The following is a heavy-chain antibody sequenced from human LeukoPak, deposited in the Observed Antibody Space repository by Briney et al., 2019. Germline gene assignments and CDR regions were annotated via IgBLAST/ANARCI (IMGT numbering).Heavy chain of an antibody. CDR3: ATTGGLYAFDI. CDR2: VNHSGST. D-gene: IGHD1-1*01. J-gene: IGHJ3*02. Sequence: SETLSLTCTVSGGSISRYYWSWNRQPPGKGLEWIGEVNHSGSTNYNPSLKSRVTISVDTSKNQFSLKLTSVTAADTSVYYCATTGGLYAFDIWGQGTMVTVSS. CDR1: GGSISRYY. V-gene: IGHV4-34*01.